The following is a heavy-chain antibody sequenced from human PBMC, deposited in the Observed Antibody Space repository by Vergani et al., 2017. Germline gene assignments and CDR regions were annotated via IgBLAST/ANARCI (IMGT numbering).Heavy chain of an antibody. V-gene: IGHV5-51*01. J-gene: IGHJ4*02. CDR3: ARHTTYTDS. D-gene: IGHD1-1*01. CDR1: EYSFGNYW. CDR2: IYPADSDT. Sequence: EVALVQSGPEMRTPGESLKISCKCSEYSFGNYWIGWVRQMPGEGLGWMGLIYPADSDTRYSPSFQGQVTISADKSINTACLQWDSLNASDTALYYCARHTTYTDSWGQGTLVTVSS.